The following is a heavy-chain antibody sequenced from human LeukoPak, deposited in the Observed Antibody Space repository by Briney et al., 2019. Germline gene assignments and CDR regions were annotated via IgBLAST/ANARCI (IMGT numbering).Heavy chain of an antibody. J-gene: IGHJ4*02. Sequence: GGSLRLSCAASGFTFSSYEMNWVRQAPGKGLEWVSYISSFSSTVYYADSVMGRFTISRDNAKNSLYLQMNSLRAEDTAVYYCARSPNYKGYFDYWGQGTLVTVSS. V-gene: IGHV3-48*03. D-gene: IGHD3-10*01. CDR2: ISSFSSTV. CDR1: GFTFSSYE. CDR3: ARSPNYKGYFDY.